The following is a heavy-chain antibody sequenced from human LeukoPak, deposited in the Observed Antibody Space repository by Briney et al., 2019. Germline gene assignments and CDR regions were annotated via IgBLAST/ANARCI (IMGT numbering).Heavy chain of an antibody. D-gene: IGHD5-18*01. Sequence: SETLSLTCTVSGGSISSYYWSWIRQPPGKGLEWIGYIYYSGSTYYNPSLKSRVTISVDTSKNQFSLKLSSVTAADTAVYYCARARPRGYSYGIIDYWGQGTLVTVSS. CDR3: ARARPRGYSYGIIDY. CDR2: IYYSGST. V-gene: IGHV4-30-4*08. J-gene: IGHJ4*02. CDR1: GGSISSYY.